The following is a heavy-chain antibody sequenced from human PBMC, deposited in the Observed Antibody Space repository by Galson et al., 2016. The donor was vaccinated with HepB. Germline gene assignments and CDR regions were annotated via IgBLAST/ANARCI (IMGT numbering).Heavy chain of an antibody. J-gene: IGHJ5*02. V-gene: IGHV3-23*01. D-gene: IGHD1-14*01. CDR3: AKNPGNGWFDP. Sequence: SLRLSCAASGFTFSSYSMAWVRQAPGKGLEWVSTISFSGDHTYYADSVKGRFTISRDNSKNTLFLEMSNLRTEDTAVFYCAKNPGNGWFDPWGQATQVTVSS. CDR2: ISFSGDHT. CDR1: GFTFSSYS.